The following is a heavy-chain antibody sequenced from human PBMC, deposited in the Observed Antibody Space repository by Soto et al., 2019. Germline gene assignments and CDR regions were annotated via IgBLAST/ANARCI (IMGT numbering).Heavy chain of an antibody. Sequence: QVQLQESGPGLVKPSQTLSLTCTVSGGSISSGGYYWSWIRQHPGKGLEWIGYIYYSGITNYNPSLKTPVTXXLXTXXNQFSLKLWSVAAADPAGYYCAARHGYSSGSGADYWGQGTLVTVSS. CDR1: GGSISSGGYY. D-gene: IGHD5-18*01. CDR3: AARHGYSSGSGADY. V-gene: IGHV4-31*01. J-gene: IGHJ4*02. CDR2: IYYSGIT.